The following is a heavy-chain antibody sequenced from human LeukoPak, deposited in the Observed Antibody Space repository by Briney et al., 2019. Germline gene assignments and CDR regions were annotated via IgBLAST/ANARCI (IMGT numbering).Heavy chain of an antibody. CDR2: MNPNSGNT. CDR1: GYTFTSYD. CDR3: ASDYYKYNYYYYMDV. D-gene: IGHD3-10*01. V-gene: IGHV1-8*01. Sequence: RASVKVSCKASGYTFTSYDINWVRQATGQGLEWMGWMNPNSGNTGYAQKFQGRVTMTRNTSISTAYMEMSSLRSEDTAVYYCASDYYKYNYYYYMDVWGKGTTVTVSS. J-gene: IGHJ6*03.